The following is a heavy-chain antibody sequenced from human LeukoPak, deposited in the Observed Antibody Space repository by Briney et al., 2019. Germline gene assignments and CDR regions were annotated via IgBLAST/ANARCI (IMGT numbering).Heavy chain of an antibody. CDR3: AKLLWFGELSEPTYGMDV. CDR2: ISGSGGAT. CDR1: GFTFRSYA. D-gene: IGHD3-10*01. V-gene: IGHV3-23*01. Sequence: GGSLRLSCVASGFTFRSYAMSWVRQAPGKGLEWVSPISGSGGATYYADSVKGRFTISRDNSKNTLYLQMNSLRAEDTAVYHCAKLLWFGELSEPTYGMDVWGQGTTVTVSS. J-gene: IGHJ6*02.